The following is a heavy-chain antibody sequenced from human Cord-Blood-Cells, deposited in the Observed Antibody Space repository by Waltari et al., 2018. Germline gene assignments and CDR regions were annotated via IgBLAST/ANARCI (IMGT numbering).Heavy chain of an antibody. V-gene: IGHV3-7*01. CDR1: GFTFSSYW. CDR3: ARAFVDYGDYQH. J-gene: IGHJ1*01. D-gene: IGHD4-17*01. Sequence: CPASGFTFSSYWMSWVRQAPGKGLEWVANIKQDGSEKYYVDSVKGRFTISRDNAKNSLYLQMNSLRAEDTAVYYCARAFVDYGDYQHWGQGTLVTVSS. CDR2: IKQDGSEK.